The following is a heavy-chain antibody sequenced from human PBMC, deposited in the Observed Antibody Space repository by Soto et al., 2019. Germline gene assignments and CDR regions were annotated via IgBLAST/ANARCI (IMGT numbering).Heavy chain of an antibody. J-gene: IGHJ6*03. CDR1: GFTFSDYY. Sequence: QVQLVESGGGLVKPGGSLRLSCAASGFTFSDYYMSWIGHAPGKGLEWVSYISSSGSTIYYADSVKGRFTISRDNAKNSLYLQMNSLRAEDTAVYYCARAVAGTSAYYYHFYYMDVWGKGTTVTVSS. CDR3: ARAVAGTSAYYYHFYYMDV. D-gene: IGHD6-19*01. CDR2: ISSSGSTI. V-gene: IGHV3-11*01.